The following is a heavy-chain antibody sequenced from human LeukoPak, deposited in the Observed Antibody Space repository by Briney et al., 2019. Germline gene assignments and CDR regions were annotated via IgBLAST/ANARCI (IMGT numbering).Heavy chain of an antibody. CDR1: GYTLTELS. V-gene: IGHV1-24*01. J-gene: IGHJ4*02. CDR3: ATLGGAMVRGVYQGAPSTYYYDSSGYQATSHFDY. Sequence: ASVKVSCKVSGYTLTELSMHWVRQAPGKGLEWMGGFDPEDSETIYAQKFQGRVTMTEDTSTDTAYMELSSLRSEDTTVYYCATLGGAMVRGVYQGAPSTYYYDSSGYQATSHFDYWGQGTLVTVSS. D-gene: IGHD3-22*01. CDR2: FDPEDSET.